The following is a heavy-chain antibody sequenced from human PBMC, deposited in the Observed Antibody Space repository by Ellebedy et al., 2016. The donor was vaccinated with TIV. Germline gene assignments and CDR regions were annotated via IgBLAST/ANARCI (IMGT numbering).Heavy chain of an antibody. CDR3: ARVVATITYGIYYFDY. CDR2: ITSSSSYI. J-gene: IGHJ4*02. Sequence: PGGSLRLSCAASGFTLSSYSMNWVRQAPGKGLEWVSSITSSSSYIYYADSVKGSFTISRDNSKNTLYRQMNTLRAEHTAVYYCARVVATITYGIYYFDYWGQGTLVTVSS. V-gene: IGHV3-21*01. CDR1: GFTLSSYS. D-gene: IGHD5-12*01.